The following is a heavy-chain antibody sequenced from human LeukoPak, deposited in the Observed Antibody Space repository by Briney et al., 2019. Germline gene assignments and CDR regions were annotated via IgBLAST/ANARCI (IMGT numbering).Heavy chain of an antibody. CDR2: IYHSGST. V-gene: IGHV4-30-2*01. J-gene: IGHJ5*02. CDR3: ARTYYYGSGSPNWFDP. D-gene: IGHD3-10*01. CDR1: GGSISSGGYS. Sequence: SEILSLTCAVSGGSISSGGYSWSWIRQPPGKGLEWIGYIYHSGSTYYNPSLKSRVTISVDRSKNQFPLKLSSVTAADTAVYYCARTYYYGSGSPNWFDPWGQGTLVTVSS.